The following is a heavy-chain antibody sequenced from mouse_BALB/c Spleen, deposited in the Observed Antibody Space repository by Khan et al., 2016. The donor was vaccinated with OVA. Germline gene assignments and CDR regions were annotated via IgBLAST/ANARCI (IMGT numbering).Heavy chain of an antibody. CDR3: ARVYYMYGSWFAY. CDR1: GYTFTNYG. Sequence: QIQLVQSGPELKKPGETVRISCKASGYTFTNYGMNWVKQAPGKGLKWMGWINTNTGEPTFAEEFKERFAFSLETSASTAYLQLNHLKHEDKATYFFARVYYMYGSWFAYWGQGTLVTVSA. D-gene: IGHD2-14*01. V-gene: IGHV9-3*02. CDR2: INTNTGEP. J-gene: IGHJ3*01.